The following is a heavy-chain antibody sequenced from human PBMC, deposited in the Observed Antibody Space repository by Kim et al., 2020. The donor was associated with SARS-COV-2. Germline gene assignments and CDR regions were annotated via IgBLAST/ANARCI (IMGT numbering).Heavy chain of an antibody. D-gene: IGHD6-19*01. V-gene: IGHV1-69*01. Sequence: NAQKFQGRVTITADESTSTVYMELSSLRSEDTAVYYCARDQAVAGFFDYWGQGTLVTVSS. CDR3: ARDQAVAGFFDY. J-gene: IGHJ4*02.